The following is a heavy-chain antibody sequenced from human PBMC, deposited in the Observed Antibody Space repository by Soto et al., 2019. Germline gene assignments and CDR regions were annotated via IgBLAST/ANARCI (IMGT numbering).Heavy chain of an antibody. CDR1: GGTFSSYA. CDR3: ARVVEEGTVTTLPHYYYGMDV. CDR2: IIPIFGTA. Sequence: SVKVSCKASGGTFSSYAISWVRQAPGQGLEWMGGIIPIFGTANYAQKFLGRVTITADESTSTAYMELSSLRSEDTAVYYCARVVEEGTVTTLPHYYYGMDVWGQGTTVTVSS. D-gene: IGHD4-4*01. J-gene: IGHJ6*02. V-gene: IGHV1-69*13.